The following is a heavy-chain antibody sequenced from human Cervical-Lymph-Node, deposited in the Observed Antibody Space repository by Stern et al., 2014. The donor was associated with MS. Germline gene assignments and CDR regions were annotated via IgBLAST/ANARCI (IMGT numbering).Heavy chain of an antibody. CDR3: THSLIRWGELSPPPIYS. D-gene: IGHD3-16*02. CDR1: GFSLNTLGVG. CDR2: IYWDDDK. V-gene: IGHV2-5*02. J-gene: IGHJ4*02. Sequence: QITLKESGPTLVKPTQTLTLTCTFSGFSLNTLGVGVGWIRQPPGKALEWLALIYWDDDKRYSPSLRSRLNITKDTLKNQEVLTQTNTPPVDTPTYYFTHSLIRWGELSPPPIYSWGQGTLVTVSS.